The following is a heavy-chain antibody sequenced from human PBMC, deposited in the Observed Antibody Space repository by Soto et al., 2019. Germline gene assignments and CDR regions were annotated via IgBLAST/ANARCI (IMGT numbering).Heavy chain of an antibody. D-gene: IGHD1-26*01. V-gene: IGHV1-69*08. J-gene: IGHJ4*02. CDR2: IVPLLGIT. CDR3: ARDPREEGGCLRY. Sequence: QVQLVQSGAEVKKPGSSVKVSCKASGDTFSSYTLSWVRQAPGQGLEWMGRIVPLLGITNYVQKFQGRVTITADKSTSTAYMELRSLRSEDTAVYYCARDPREEGGCLRYWGQGTLVTVSS. CDR1: GDTFSSYT.